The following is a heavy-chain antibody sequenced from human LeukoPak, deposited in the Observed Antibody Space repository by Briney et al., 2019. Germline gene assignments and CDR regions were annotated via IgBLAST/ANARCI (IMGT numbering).Heavy chain of an antibody. CDR3: ALELRGFDAFDI. V-gene: IGHV4-34*01. J-gene: IGHJ3*02. D-gene: IGHD1-7*01. Sequence: SETLSLTCAVYGGSFSGYYWSWIRQPPGKGLEWIGEINHSGSTNYNPSLKSRVTISVDTSKNQFSLKLSSVTAADTAVYYCALELRGFDAFDIWGQGTMVTVSS. CDR2: INHSGST. CDR1: GGSFSGYY.